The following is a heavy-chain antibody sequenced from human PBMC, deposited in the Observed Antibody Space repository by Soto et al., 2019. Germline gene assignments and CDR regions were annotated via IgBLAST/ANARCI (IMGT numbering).Heavy chain of an antibody. Sequence: QVQLVQSGAEVKKPGASVKVSCKASGYTFTGYYMHWVRQAPGQGLEWMGWINPNSGGTNYAQKFQGRVTMTRDTSISTAYMELSRLRSDDTAVYYCARAGDFLEWSWDYYYGMDVWGQGTTVTVSS. CDR1: GYTFTGYY. J-gene: IGHJ6*02. V-gene: IGHV1-2*02. CDR2: INPNSGGT. CDR3: ARAGDFLEWSWDYYYGMDV. D-gene: IGHD3-3*01.